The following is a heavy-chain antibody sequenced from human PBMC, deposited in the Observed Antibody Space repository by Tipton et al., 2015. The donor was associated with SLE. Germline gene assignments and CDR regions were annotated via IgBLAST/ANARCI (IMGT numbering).Heavy chain of an antibody. J-gene: IGHJ3*02. CDR2: IYYSGST. V-gene: IGHV4-59*01. D-gene: IGHD7-27*01. CDR1: GGSISSYY. CDR3: ARGMGWGDAFDI. Sequence: TLSLTCTVSGGSISSYYWSWIRQPPGKGLEWIGYIYYSGSTNYNPSLKSRVTISVDTSKNQFSLKLSSVTAADTAAYYCARGMGWGDAFDIWGQGTMVTVSS.